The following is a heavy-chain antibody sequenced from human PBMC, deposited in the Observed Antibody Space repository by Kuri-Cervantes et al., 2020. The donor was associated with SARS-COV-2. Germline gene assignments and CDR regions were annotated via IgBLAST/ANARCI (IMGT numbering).Heavy chain of an antibody. J-gene: IGHJ4*02. D-gene: IGHD3-3*01. V-gene: IGHV4-39*01. Sequence: WVRQAPGKGLEWIGSIYYSGSTYYNPSLKSRVTISVDTSKNQLSLKLSSVTAADTAVYYCARRSTSITIFGVVNINPFDYWGQGTLVTVSS. CDR2: IYYSGST. CDR3: ARRSTSITIFGVVNINPFDY.